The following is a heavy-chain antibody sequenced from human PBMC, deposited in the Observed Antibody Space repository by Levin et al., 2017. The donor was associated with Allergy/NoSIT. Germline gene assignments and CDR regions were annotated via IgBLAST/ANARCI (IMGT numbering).Heavy chain of an antibody. V-gene: IGHV3-23*01. D-gene: IGHD2-2*01. CDR2: ISGSGGST. CDR3: AKVRIGYQLLSPFDY. J-gene: IGHJ4*02. Sequence: GGSLRLSCAASGFTFSSYAMSWVRQAPGKGLEWVSAISGSGGSTYYADSVKGRFTISRDNSKNTLYLQMNSLRAEDTAVYYCAKVRIGYQLLSPFDYWGQGTLVTVSS. CDR1: GFTFSSYA.